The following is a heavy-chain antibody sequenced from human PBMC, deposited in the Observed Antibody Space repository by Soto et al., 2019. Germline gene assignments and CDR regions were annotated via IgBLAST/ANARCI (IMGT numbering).Heavy chain of an antibody. CDR2: ISSDGSNK. J-gene: IGHJ4*02. V-gene: IGHV3-30*03. CDR3: AMDLYGGSSRFDF. CDR1: GFTFSSNG. D-gene: IGHD2-15*01. Sequence: QVQLVESGGGVVQPGRSLRLSCAASGFTFSSNGIHWVRQAPGKGLEWVAVISSDGSNKYYADSVKGRFTISRDNSKNKLYLQMNSLRAEDTAVYYCAMDLYGGSSRFDFWGQGTLVTVSS.